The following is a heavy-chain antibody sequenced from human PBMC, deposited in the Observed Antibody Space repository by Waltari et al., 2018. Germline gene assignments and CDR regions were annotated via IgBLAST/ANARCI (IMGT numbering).Heavy chain of an antibody. Sequence: QLQLQESGPGLVKPSETLSLTCTVSGGSISSSSHYWGWIRQPPGKGLEWIGSIYYSGSTYYNPSLKSRVTISVDTSKNQFSLKLSSLRSEDTAVYYCATIVLVVYAMRQPNAFDIWGQGTMVTVSS. CDR1: GGSISSSSHY. D-gene: IGHD2-8*02. J-gene: IGHJ3*02. CDR3: ATIVLVVYAMRQPNAFDI. V-gene: IGHV4-39*07. CDR2: IYYSGST.